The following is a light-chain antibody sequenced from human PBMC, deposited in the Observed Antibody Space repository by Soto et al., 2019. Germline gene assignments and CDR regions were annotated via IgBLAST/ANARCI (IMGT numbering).Light chain of an antibody. J-gene: IGKJ4*01. CDR3: QQRSNWPPV. V-gene: IGKV3-15*01. CDR1: QSVHSN. Sequence: EIVMTQSPATLSLSPGETATLSCRASQSVHSNLAWFQQHPGQAPRLLIYGASSRATGIPVRFSGSGSGTEFTLTISSLEPEDFAVYYCQQRSNWPPVFGGGTKVEIK. CDR2: GAS.